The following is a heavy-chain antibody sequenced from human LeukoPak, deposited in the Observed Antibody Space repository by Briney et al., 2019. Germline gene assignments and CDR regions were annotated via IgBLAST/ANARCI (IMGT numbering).Heavy chain of an antibody. V-gene: IGHV3-30*03. D-gene: IGHD3-22*01. CDR2: ISIHRCNP. CDR3: ARAYDSSGYYVGGYFEY. Sequence: GGSLRLSCAASGFTFSSYGMSWVRQAPGKGLEWVAGISIHRCNPYYADSVQWRFTISRDNSQTTLYLQMNSLRAEDTAVYYCARAYDSSGYYVGGYFEYWGQGTLVTVSS. CDR1: GFTFSSYG. J-gene: IGHJ4*02.